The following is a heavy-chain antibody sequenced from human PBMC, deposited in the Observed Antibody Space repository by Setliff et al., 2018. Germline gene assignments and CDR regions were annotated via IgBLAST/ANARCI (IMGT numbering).Heavy chain of an antibody. CDR2: INDRGST. D-gene: IGHD2-15*01. J-gene: IGHJ4*02. CDR1: GGSFSGYF. CDR3: ATTTWGRYCSGGNCYFGY. Sequence: PSETLSLTCAVYGGSFSGYFWSWIRQAPGRGLEWIGEINDRGSTHYNPSLKSRVTISIDTSKNQFSLKLTSVTAADTAVYYCATTTWGRYCSGGNCYFGYWGQGTLVTVSS. V-gene: IGHV4-34*01.